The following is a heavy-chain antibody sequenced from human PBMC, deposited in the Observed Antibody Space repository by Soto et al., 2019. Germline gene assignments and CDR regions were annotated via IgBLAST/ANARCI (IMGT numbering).Heavy chain of an antibody. V-gene: IGHV1-69*01. CDR3: AVAMVREILIVESSGMHV. D-gene: IGHD3-10*01. J-gene: IGHJ6*02. Sequence: QVHLVQSGAEVKKPGSSVKVSCKTSGGSFNNYAVSWVRQAPGQGLEWMGGIIPNFDTPNYAQKFRDRATINADESTRTVYIELRSVRSTDTAVYYCAVAMVREILIVESSGMHVWGQGTTVIVSS. CDR1: GGSFNNYA. CDR2: IIPNFDTP.